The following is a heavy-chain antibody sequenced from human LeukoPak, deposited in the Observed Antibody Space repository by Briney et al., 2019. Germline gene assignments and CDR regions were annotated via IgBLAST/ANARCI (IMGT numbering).Heavy chain of an antibody. J-gene: IGHJ3*02. CDR3: ARGIFAGWSGYPDAFDI. CDR2: IYYSGST. CDR1: GGSISSYY. D-gene: IGHD3-3*01. V-gene: IGHV4-59*01. Sequence: PSETLSLTCTVSGGSISSYYWSWIRQPPGKGLEWIGYIYYSGSTNYNPSLKSRVTISVDTSKNQFSLKLSSVTAADTAVYYCARGIFAGWSGYPDAFDIWGQGTMVTVSS.